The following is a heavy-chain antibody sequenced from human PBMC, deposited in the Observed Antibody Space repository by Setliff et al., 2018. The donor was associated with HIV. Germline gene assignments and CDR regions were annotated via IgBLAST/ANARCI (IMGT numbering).Heavy chain of an antibody. CDR1: GGSINRGTYY. V-gene: IGHV4-61*09. CDR2: IYITGDT. J-gene: IGHJ6*01. D-gene: IGHD3-10*01. CDR3: ARDNSYYYGSGSHYWYGMDV. Sequence: PSETLSLTCSVSGGSINRGTYYWTWIRQSAGKGLEWIGHIYITGDTDYNPSLKSRVTMSIDTSKNQFPLKLSSVTAADTAVYYCARDNSYYYGSGSHYWYGMDVWGQGTTVTVSS.